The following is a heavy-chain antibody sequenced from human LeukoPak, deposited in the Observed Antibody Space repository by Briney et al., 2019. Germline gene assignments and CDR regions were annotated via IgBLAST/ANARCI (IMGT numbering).Heavy chain of an antibody. D-gene: IGHD6-6*01. J-gene: IGHJ5*02. CDR1: GYSISSGYY. Sequence: PSETLSLTCAVSGYSISSGYYWGWIRQPPGKGLEWIGSIYHSGSTYYNPSLKSRVTISVDTSKNQFSLKLSSVTAADTAVYYCARCRSPEGRWFDPWGRGTLVTVSS. CDR3: ARCRSPEGRWFDP. CDR2: IYHSGST. V-gene: IGHV4-38-2*01.